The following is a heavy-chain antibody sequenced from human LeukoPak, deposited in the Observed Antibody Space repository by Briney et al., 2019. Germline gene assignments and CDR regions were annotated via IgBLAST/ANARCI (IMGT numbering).Heavy chain of an antibody. V-gene: IGHV3-7*01. D-gene: IGHD2-2*01. CDR1: GFTFSSYW. CDR2: IKQDGSEK. CDR3: ARGRVVPAAPIYYMDV. J-gene: IGHJ6*03. Sequence: PGGSLRLSCAASGFTFSSYWISWVRQAPGKGLQWVANIKQDGSEKYYVDSVKGRFTISRDNAKNSLYLQMNSLRAEDTAVYYCARGRVVPAAPIYYMDVWGKGTTVTVSS.